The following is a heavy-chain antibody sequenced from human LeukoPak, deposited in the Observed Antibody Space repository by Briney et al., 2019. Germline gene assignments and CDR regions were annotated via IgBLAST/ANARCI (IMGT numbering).Heavy chain of an antibody. CDR1: GGSISSYY. J-gene: IGHJ4*02. CDR2: IYYSGST. V-gene: IGHV4-59*01. Sequence: SETLSLTCTVSGGSISSYYWSWIRQPPGKGLEWIGYIYYSGSTNYNPSLKSRVTISVDTSKNQFSLKLSSVTAADAAVYYCASGGYSSGWPIFDYWGQGTLVTVSS. D-gene: IGHD6-19*01. CDR3: ASGGYSSGWPIFDY.